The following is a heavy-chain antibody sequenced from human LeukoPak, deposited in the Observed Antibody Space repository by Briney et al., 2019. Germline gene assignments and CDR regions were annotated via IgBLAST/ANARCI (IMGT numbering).Heavy chain of an antibody. Sequence: QTLSLTCAISGDSVSRHDLTWDWVRQSPPRGLEWLGRTFYRSKWYNDYAVSVKSRITVSPDTSKNQFSLHLNSVTPEDTAVYYCVRSYDWVFDYWGQGTRVTVSS. CDR2: TFYRSKWYN. CDR1: GDSVSRHDLT. CDR3: VRSYDWVFDY. D-gene: IGHD1-1*01. J-gene: IGHJ4*02. V-gene: IGHV6-1*01.